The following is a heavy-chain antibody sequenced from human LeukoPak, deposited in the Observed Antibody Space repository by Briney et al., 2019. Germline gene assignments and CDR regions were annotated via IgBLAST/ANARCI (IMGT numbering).Heavy chain of an antibody. V-gene: IGHV1-24*01. J-gene: IGHJ6*03. CDR2: FDPEDGET. D-gene: IGHD2-8*01. CDR3: ATALPCTNGVCYISDYYYYYMDV. Sequence: GASVKVSCKVSGYTLTELSMHWVRQAPGKGLEWMGGFDPEDGETIYAQKFQGRVTMTEDTSTDTAYMELSRLRSEDTAVYYCATALPCTNGVCYISDYYYYYMDVWGKGTTVTVSS. CDR1: GYTLTELS.